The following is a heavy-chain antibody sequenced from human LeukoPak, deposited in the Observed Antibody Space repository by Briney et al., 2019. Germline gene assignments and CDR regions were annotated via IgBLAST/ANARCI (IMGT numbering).Heavy chain of an antibody. CDR2: IYYSGST. V-gene: IGHV4-39*01. CDR3: ALHVFRYYYMDV. D-gene: IGHD3-16*01. CDR1: GGSISSSSYY. Sequence: SETLSLTCTVSGGSISSSSYYWGWIRQPPGKGLEWIGSIYYSGSTYYNPSLKSRVTISVDTSKNQFSLKLSSVTAADTAVYCCALHVFRYYYMDVWGKGTTVTVSS. J-gene: IGHJ6*03.